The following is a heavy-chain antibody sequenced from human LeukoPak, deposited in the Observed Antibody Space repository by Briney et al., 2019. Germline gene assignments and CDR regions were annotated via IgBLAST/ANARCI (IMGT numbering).Heavy chain of an antibody. D-gene: IGHD6-13*01. J-gene: IGHJ4*02. Sequence: PGGSLRLSCAASGFTFDDYAMHWVRQAPGKGLEWVSGISWNSGSIGYADSVKGRFTISRDNSKNTIYLQMNSLRAEDTAVYYCAKDLRSRIAAAGAPDYWGQGTLVTVSS. V-gene: IGHV3-9*01. CDR2: ISWNSGSI. CDR1: GFTFDDYA. CDR3: AKDLRSRIAAAGAPDY.